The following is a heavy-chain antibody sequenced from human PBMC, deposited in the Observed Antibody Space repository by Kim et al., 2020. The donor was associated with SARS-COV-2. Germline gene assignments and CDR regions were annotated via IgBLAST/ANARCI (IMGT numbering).Heavy chain of an antibody. D-gene: IGHD3-10*01. CDR3: ARPVNILWFGEARSDAFDI. CDR2: INHSGST. CDR1: GGSFSGYY. Sequence: SETLSLTCAVYGGSFSGYYWSWIRQPPGKGLEWIGEINHSGSTNYNPSLKSRVTISVDTSKNQFSLKLSSVTAADTAVYYCARPVNILWFGEARSDAFDIWGQGTMVTVSS. V-gene: IGHV4-34*01. J-gene: IGHJ3*02.